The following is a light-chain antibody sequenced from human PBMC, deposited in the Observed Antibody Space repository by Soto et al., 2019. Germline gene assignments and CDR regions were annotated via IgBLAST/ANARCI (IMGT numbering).Light chain of an antibody. V-gene: IGLV3-1*01. CDR2: QNT. CDR3: QAWDGTTAV. CDR1: KLGDKY. J-gene: IGLJ1*01. Sequence: SYELTQPPSVSVSPGQTASITCSGDKLGDKYASWYQQKPGQSPLLVIYQNTKRPSGIPERFSGSNSGNTATLTISGTQAMDEADYYCQAWDGTTAVFGTGTKVTVL.